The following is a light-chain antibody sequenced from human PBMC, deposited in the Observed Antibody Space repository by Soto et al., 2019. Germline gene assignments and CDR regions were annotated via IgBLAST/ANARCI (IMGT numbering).Light chain of an antibody. Sequence: ERVMTPSPATLSVSPGERATLSCRASQSVSNNLAWYQQTPGQAPRLLIYGASTRATGIPVRFSGSASGTDFTLTISRLEPEDFAVYYCQQYGSSGTFGQGTRLEIK. J-gene: IGKJ5*01. V-gene: IGKV3-15*01. CDR1: QSVSNN. CDR3: QQYGSSGT. CDR2: GAS.